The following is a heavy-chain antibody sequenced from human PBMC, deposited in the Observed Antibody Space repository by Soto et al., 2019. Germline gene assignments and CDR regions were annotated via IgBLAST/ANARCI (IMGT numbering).Heavy chain of an antibody. CDR1: GGTFSSYA. J-gene: IGHJ6*02. CDR3: ARVTYDYGDYDYYYYGMDV. V-gene: IGHV1-69*13. Sequence: RASVKVSCKASGGTFSSYAISWVRQAPGQGLEWMGGIIPIFGTANYAQKFQGRVTITADESTSTAYMELSSLRSEDTAVYYCARVTYDYGDYDYYYYGMDVWGQGTTVTVSS. CDR2: IIPIFGTA. D-gene: IGHD4-17*01.